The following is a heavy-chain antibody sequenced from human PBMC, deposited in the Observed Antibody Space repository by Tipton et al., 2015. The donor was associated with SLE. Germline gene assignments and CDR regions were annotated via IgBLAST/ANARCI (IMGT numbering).Heavy chain of an antibody. CDR2: IYYSGST. V-gene: IGHV4-59*08. CDR3: ARHMTTVPPFDL. CDR1: GGSFSGYY. J-gene: IGHJ2*01. D-gene: IGHD4-17*01. Sequence: TLSLTCAVYGGSFSGYYWSWIRQPPGKGLEWIGYIYYSGSTNYNPSLKSRVTISVDTSKNQFSLKLSSVTAADTAVYYCARHMTTVPPFDLWGRGTLVTVSS.